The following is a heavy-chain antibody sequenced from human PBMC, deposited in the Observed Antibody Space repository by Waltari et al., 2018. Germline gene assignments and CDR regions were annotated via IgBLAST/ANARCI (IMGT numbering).Heavy chain of an antibody. CDR3: ARTISRYFDY. J-gene: IGHJ4*02. CDR1: GGSLTTYY. V-gene: IGHV4-59*01. CDR2: IYYSGST. Sequence: QVQLQESGPGLVKPSETLSLTCAVSGGSLTTYYWSWIRQPPGKGLEWIGYIYYSGSTNYSPYLKSRVTISLDTSKNQFSLRLSSVTAADTAVYYCARTISRYFDYWGQGTLVTVSS. D-gene: IGHD5-12*01.